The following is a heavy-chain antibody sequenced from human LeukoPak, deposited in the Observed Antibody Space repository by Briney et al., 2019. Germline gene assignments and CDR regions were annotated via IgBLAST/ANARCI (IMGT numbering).Heavy chain of an antibody. CDR2: ISSSSSYI. CDR3: VRAPITSPFYFES. V-gene: IGHV3-21*04. J-gene: IGHJ4*01. D-gene: IGHD2-2*01. CDR1: GFTFSSYS. Sequence: PGGSLRLSCAASGFTFSSYSMNWVREAPGKGLERGSSISSSSSYIYYTDSVKVRFTITRASAKNSRYLQMCRLRAGDTALYYCVRAPITSPFYFESWGHGTLVTVSS.